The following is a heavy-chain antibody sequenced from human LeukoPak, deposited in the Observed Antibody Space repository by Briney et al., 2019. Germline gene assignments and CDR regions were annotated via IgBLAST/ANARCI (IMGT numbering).Heavy chain of an antibody. J-gene: IGHJ4*02. Sequence: PGRSLRLSCAASGFTFDDYAMHWVRQAPGKGLEWVSGISWNSGSIGYADSVKGRFTISRDNAKNTLYLQMNSLRAEDTAMYYCARGEAVRGTDHWGRGALVTVSS. D-gene: IGHD2-15*01. CDR1: GFTFDDYA. CDR3: ARGEAVRGTDH. CDR2: ISWNSGSI. V-gene: IGHV3-9*01.